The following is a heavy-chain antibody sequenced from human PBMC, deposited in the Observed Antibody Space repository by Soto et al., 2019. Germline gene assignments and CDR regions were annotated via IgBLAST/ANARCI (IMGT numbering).Heavy chain of an antibody. V-gene: IGHV4-31*03. D-gene: IGHD3-3*01. CDR2: IYNSGTT. J-gene: IGHJ4*02. Sequence: QVQLQESGPGLVRPSQTLSLTCTVSGDSIRSGTYSWTWIRQHPGKGLEWIGVIYNSGTTYYNPSLKSRVNISSDTSKNQFSLKMSSVTVADTAIYYCARDSSWRGYCDLWGQGTLVTVSS. CDR1: GDSIRSGTYS. CDR3: ARDSSWRGYCDL.